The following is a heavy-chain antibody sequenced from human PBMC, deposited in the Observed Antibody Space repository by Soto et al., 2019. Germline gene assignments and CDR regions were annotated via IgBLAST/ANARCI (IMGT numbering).Heavy chain of an antibody. Sequence: QVQLVQSGAEVKKPGSSVKVSCKASGGTFSSYTISWVRQAPGQGLEWMGRIIPILGIANYAQKFQGRVTITADKSTSTAYRELSSLRSEDTAVYYCARDRGYGGHDAFDIWGQGTMVTVSS. CDR3: ARDRGYGGHDAFDI. V-gene: IGHV1-69*08. CDR1: GGTFSSYT. CDR2: IIPILGIA. D-gene: IGHD4-17*01. J-gene: IGHJ3*02.